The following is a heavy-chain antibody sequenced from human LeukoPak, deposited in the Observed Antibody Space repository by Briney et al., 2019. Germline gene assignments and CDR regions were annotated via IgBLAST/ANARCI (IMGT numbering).Heavy chain of an antibody. CDR3: ARDKYYGSGSYVY. CDR2: INPNSGGT. Sequence: GASVKVSCKASGYTFTGYYMHWVRQAPGQGLEWMGWINPNSGGTNYAQEFQGRVTMTRDTSISTAYMELSRLRSDDTAVYYCARDKYYGSGSYVYWGQGTLVTVSS. CDR1: GYTFTGYY. V-gene: IGHV1-2*02. D-gene: IGHD3-10*01. J-gene: IGHJ4*02.